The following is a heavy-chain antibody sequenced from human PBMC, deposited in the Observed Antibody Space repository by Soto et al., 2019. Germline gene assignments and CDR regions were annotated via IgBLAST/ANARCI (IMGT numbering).Heavy chain of an antibody. J-gene: IGHJ4*02. CDR2: IRGKGGDT. Sequence: EVHLLESGGNLVRPGGSLRLSCVASGFTLSSYGMTWVRQAPGKGLEWVSTIRGKGGDTYYADSVKGRFTISRDTSKNTLYLQMYSLRAEDTAVYYCAKDVNYNILAGYYYYWGQGTLVTVSS. CDR3: AKDVNYNILAGYYYY. D-gene: IGHD3-9*01. V-gene: IGHV3-23*01. CDR1: GFTLSSYG.